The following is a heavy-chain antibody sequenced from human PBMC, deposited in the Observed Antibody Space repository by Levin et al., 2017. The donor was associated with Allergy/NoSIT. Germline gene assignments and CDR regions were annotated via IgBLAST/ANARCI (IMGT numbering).Heavy chain of an antibody. CDR2: IIPIFGTT. CDR3: ATADPAIAAAGTAYFGN. CDR1: GGTFRGYA. V-gene: IGHV1-69*13. D-gene: IGHD6-13*01. Sequence: ASVKVSCKASGGTFRGYAFNWVRQTPGQGLQWVGGIIPIFGTTNYAQKFRDRVTITADESTSTAYMELSGLTSEDTAVYYCATADPAIAAAGTAYFGNWGLGTLVTVSS. J-gene: IGHJ4*02.